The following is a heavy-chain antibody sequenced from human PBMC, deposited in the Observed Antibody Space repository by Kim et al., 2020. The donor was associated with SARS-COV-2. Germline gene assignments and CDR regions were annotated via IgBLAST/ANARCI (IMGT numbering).Heavy chain of an antibody. J-gene: IGHJ4*02. CDR2: ISYDGSNK. V-gene: IGHV3-30*18. D-gene: IGHD1-26*01. CDR3: AKANSESYYGPFDY. CDR1: GFTFSSYG. Sequence: GGSLRLSCAASGFTFSSYGMHWVRQAPGKGLEWVAVISYDGSNKYYADSVKGRFTISRDNSKNTLYLQMNSLRAEDTAVYYCAKANSESYYGPFDYWGQG.